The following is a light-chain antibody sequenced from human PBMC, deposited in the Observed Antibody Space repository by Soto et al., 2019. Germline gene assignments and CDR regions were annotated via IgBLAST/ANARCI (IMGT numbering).Light chain of an antibody. CDR1: QSVSSK. V-gene: IGKV3-15*01. CDR2: DAS. J-gene: IGKJ1*01. CDR3: QQFNNWPRT. Sequence: EIAMTQSPATLSVSPGERATLSCRASQSVSSKLAWYQQKPGQAPRLLIYDASTRATGIPARFSGSGSGTEFTLTISSLQSEDVAVYYCQQFNNWPRTFGLGTKVDIK.